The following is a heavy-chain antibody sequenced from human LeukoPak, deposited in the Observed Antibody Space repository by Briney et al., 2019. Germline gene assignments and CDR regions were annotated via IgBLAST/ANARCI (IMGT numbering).Heavy chain of an antibody. CDR3: ARWGEQWLLRPVRNWFDP. J-gene: IGHJ5*02. CDR1: GGSISSSSYY. D-gene: IGHD6-19*01. Sequence: PSETLSLTCTVSGGSISSSSYYWGWIRQPPGKGLEWIGSIYYRGSTYYNPSLKSRVTISVDTSKNQVSLKLSSVTAVDTAVYHCARWGEQWLLRPVRNWFDPWGQGTLVTVSS. CDR2: IYYRGST. V-gene: IGHV4-39*07.